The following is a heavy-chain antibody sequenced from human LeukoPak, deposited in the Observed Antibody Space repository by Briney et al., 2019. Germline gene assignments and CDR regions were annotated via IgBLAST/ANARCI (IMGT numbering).Heavy chain of an antibody. J-gene: IGHJ6*02. CDR1: GFTFSSYG. D-gene: IGHD2-8*02. CDR2: ISYDGSNK. V-gene: IGHV3-30*18. CDR3: AKSLLVPQVPHYYYYGMDV. Sequence: GGSLRLSCAASGFTFSSYGMHWVRQAPGKGLEWVAVISYDGSNKYYADSVKGRFTISRDNSKNTLYLQMNSLRAEDTAVYYLAKSLLVPQVPHYYYYGMDVWGQGTTVTVSS.